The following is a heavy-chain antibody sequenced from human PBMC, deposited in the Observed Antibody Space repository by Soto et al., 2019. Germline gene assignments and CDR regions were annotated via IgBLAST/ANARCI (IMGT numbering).Heavy chain of an antibody. V-gene: IGHV4-31*03. D-gene: IGHD3-10*01. J-gene: IGHJ4*02. Sequence: PSETLSLTCTVSGGSISSGGYYWSWIRQHPGKGLEWIGYIYYSGSTYYNPSLKSRVTISVDTSKNQFSLKLSSVTVADTAVYYCARSQVLLWFGELLQPAGFDYWGQGTLVTVSS. CDR2: IYYSGST. CDR3: ARSQVLLWFGELLQPAGFDY. CDR1: GGSISSGGYY.